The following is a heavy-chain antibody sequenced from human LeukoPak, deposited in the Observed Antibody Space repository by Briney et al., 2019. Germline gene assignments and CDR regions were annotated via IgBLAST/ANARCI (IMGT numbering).Heavy chain of an antibody. V-gene: IGHV4-39*01. CDR2: IYYSGST. CDR3: ARQSPAELWFDP. D-gene: IGHD1-7*01. J-gene: IGHJ5*02. Sequence: SETLSLTCTVSGGSISSSSYYWGWIRQPPGKGLEWIGSIYYSGSTYYNPSLKSRVTISVDTSRNQFSLKLSSVTAADTAVYYCARQSPAELWFDPWGQGTLVTVSS. CDR1: GGSISSSSYY.